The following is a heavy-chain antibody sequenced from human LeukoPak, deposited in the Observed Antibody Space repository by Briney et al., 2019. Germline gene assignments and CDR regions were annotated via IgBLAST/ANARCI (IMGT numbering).Heavy chain of an antibody. Sequence: GGSLRLSCTVSGFTVSSNSMSWVRQAPGKGLEWVSFIYSAGSTHYSDSVKDRFTISRDNANNTLYLQMNSLRAEDTAVYYCARHYDRYYMDGWVKGTTVTVSS. CDR3: ARHYDRYYMDG. CDR2: IYSAGST. CDR1: GFTVSSNS. J-gene: IGHJ6*03. D-gene: IGHD3-3*01. V-gene: IGHV3-66*04.